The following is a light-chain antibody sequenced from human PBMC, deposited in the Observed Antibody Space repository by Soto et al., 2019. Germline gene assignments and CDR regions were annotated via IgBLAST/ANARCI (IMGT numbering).Light chain of an antibody. CDR2: AAS. J-gene: IGKJ5*01. V-gene: IGKV1-8*01. Sequence: AIRKTHTPSSFSASTGDRVTITCPASQGISSYLAWYQQKPGKAPKLLIYAASTLQSGVPLRFSGSGSGTSFPLTISSLQLQDFATYYSPLPLSYRLSSGEGTRLEIK. CDR3: PLPLSYRLS. CDR1: QGISSY.